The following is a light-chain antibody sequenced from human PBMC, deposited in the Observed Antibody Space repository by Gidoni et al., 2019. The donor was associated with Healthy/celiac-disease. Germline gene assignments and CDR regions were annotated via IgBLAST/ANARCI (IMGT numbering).Light chain of an antibody. V-gene: IGLV1-44*01. CDR3: AAWDDSLNGWV. J-gene: IGLJ3*02. CDR2: STN. CDR1: SSNIGSNT. Sequence: QSVLTQPPSASGTPGQRVTISCSGSSSNIGSNTVNWSQQLPGTAPKLLIYSTNQRPSGVPDRFSGSKSGTSASLAISGLQSEDEADYYCAAWDDSLNGWVFGGGTKLTVL.